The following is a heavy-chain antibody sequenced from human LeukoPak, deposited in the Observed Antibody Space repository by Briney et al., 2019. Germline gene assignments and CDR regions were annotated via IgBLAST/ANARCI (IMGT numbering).Heavy chain of an antibody. CDR2: ISYDGSNK. J-gene: IGHJ4*02. CDR1: GFTFSSYG. CDR3: AKDVQLWLLFGWFYFDY. Sequence: GRSLRLSCAASGFTFSSYGMHWVRQAPGKGLEWVAVISYDGSNKYYADSVKGRFTISRDNSKNTLYLQMNSLRAEDTAVYYCAKDVQLWLLFGWFYFDYWGQGTLVTVSS. V-gene: IGHV3-30*18. D-gene: IGHD5-18*01.